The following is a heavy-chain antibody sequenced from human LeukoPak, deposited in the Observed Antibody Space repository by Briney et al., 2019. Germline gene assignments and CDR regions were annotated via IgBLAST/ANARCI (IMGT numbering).Heavy chain of an antibody. CDR1: GASISSSDHY. CDR3: ARGGYYGSGNDFRFDP. CDR2: IHSSGST. J-gene: IGHJ5*02. D-gene: IGHD3-10*01. Sequence: PSETLSLICTVSGASISSSDHYWGWIRQPPGKGLEYIGSIHSSGSTHYNPSLKYRVTISLDTSKNQFSLKLSSVTAADTAVYYCARGGYYGSGNDFRFDPWGQGTLVTVSS. V-gene: IGHV4-39*07.